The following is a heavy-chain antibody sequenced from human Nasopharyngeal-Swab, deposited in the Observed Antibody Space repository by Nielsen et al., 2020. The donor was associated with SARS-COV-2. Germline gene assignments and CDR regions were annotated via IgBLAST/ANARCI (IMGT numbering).Heavy chain of an antibody. V-gene: IGHV3-23*01. J-gene: IGHJ4*02. CDR2: ISASDDDR. Sequence: GGSLRLSCEGSGFTFSKYAMSWVRQAPGKGLEWVAVISASDDDRDYADSVKGRFIISRDNSNLYLQMNSLRLEDTAIYYCAREGEYGAYDAPDYWGQGTLVTVSS. CDR3: AREGEYGAYDAPDY. CDR1: GFTFSKYA. D-gene: IGHD5-12*01.